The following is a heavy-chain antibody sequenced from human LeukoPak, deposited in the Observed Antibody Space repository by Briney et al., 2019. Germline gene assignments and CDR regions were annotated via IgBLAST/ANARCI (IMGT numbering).Heavy chain of an antibody. J-gene: IGHJ3*02. D-gene: IGHD3-22*01. Sequence: GGSLRLSCAASGFTFDTYWMSWVRQAPGKGLEWVANIKQDGSEKDYVDSVKGRFTISRDNAKNSLYLQMNSLRAEDTAVYYCARDHHRRLYDSQARDTFDIWGQGTMVTVSS. V-gene: IGHV3-7*01. CDR2: IKQDGSEK. CDR3: ARDHHRRLYDSQARDTFDI. CDR1: GFTFDTYW.